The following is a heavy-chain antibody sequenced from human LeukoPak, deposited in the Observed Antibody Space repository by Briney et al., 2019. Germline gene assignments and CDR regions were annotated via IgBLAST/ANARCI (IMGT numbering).Heavy chain of an antibody. CDR2: IWSAENNK. D-gene: IGHD3-22*01. CDR1: GFTFRNYG. V-gene: IGHV3-33*06. Sequence: GGSLRLSCAASGFTFRNYGMHWVRQAPGKGLEWVAVIWSAENNKYYADSVQGRFSISRDNSKNTVFLQMNSLRAEDTAVYYCAKDDDVSSRYSRFENWGQGTLVTVSS. CDR3: AKDDDVSSRYSRFEN. J-gene: IGHJ4*02.